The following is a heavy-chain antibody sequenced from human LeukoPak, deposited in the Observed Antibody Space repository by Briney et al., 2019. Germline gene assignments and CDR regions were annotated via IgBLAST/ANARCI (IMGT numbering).Heavy chain of an antibody. J-gene: IGHJ6*02. CDR3: ARGLAAIPVSSVQLYSYYGMDV. Sequence: PSETLSLTCAVYGGSFNGYYWSWIRQPPGKGLEWIGEINHSGSTNYNPSLKSRVTISVDTSKNQFSLKLSSVTAADTAVYYCARGLAAIPVSSVQLYSYYGMDVWGQGTTVTVSS. CDR2: INHSGST. D-gene: IGHD2-2*02. CDR1: GGSFNGYY. V-gene: IGHV4-34*01.